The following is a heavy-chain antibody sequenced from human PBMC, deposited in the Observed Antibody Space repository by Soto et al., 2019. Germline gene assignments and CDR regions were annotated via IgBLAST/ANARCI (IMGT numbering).Heavy chain of an antibody. D-gene: IGHD2-8*01. Sequence: GGSLRLSCSASGFTFSRYSMHWVRQAPGKGLEYVSAISTDGATTYYINSVKGRFTISRDNSKNTLYLQMSSLRPEDTAVYYCVKFGGVDYWGQGTLVTVSS. CDR1: GFTFSRYS. CDR3: VKFGGVDY. J-gene: IGHJ4*02. CDR2: ISTDGATT. V-gene: IGHV3-64D*06.